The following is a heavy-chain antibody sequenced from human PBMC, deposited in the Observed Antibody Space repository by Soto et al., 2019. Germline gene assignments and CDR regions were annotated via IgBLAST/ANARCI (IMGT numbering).Heavy chain of an antibody. Sequence: PGASVKVSCKASGYTFTSYGISWVRQAPGQGLEWMGWINVYNGYTNYAQKLQGRVTMTTDTSTSTAYMELRSLRSDDTAVYYCARLELGKRIMITFGGENYFDYWGQGALVTVSS. J-gene: IGHJ4*02. V-gene: IGHV1-18*01. CDR2: INVYNGYT. CDR1: GYTFTSYG. D-gene: IGHD3-16*01. CDR3: ARLELGKRIMITFGGENYFDY.